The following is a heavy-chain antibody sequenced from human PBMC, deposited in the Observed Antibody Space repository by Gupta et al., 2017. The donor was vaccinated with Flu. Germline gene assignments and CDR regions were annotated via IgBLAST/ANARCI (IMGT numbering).Heavy chain of an antibody. CDR3: ARIEGAAASDGD. CDR2: ISPNHGGT. V-gene: IGHV1-2*02. D-gene: IGHD2-15*01. J-gene: IGHJ4*02. Sequence: QVQLVQSGAEVKKPGASVRVSCKASGYTFTAYYIHWVRQAPGQGPEWMGWISPNHGGTTYSPKFQGRFTMTKDTSITTAYMELSTLTSDDTAVYYCARIEGAAASDGDWGQGTPVTVSP. CDR1: GYTFTAYY.